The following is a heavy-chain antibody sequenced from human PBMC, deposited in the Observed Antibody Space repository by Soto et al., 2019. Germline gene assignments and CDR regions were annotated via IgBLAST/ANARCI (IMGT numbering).Heavy chain of an antibody. Sequence: SETLPLTCTVSGGSISSNIYYWGWIRQPPGKGLEWIGNIHYSGSTYYDSSLKTRVTISVDTSKNQFPLKLSSVTAADTAVYYCAREVDDILTCRGMDAFDIRGEGTMVTV. CDR3: AREVDDILTCRGMDAFDI. CDR1: GGSISSNIYY. J-gene: IGHJ3*02. V-gene: IGHV4-39*06. D-gene: IGHD3-9*01. CDR2: IHYSGST.